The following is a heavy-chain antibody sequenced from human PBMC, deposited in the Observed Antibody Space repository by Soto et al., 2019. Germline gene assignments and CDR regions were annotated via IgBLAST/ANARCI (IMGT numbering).Heavy chain of an antibody. CDR3: ARDHLRIQLWPVGSYYYYGMDV. CDR2: IIPIFGTA. V-gene: IGHV1-69*12. Sequence: QVQLVQSGAEVKKPGSSVKVSCKASGGTFSSYAISWVRQAPGQGHEWMEGIIPIFGTASYAQKIEDTVTFTADESTSTAHMELSSLSSEDTAVYYCARDHLRIQLWPVGSYYYYGMDVWGQGTTVTVSS. D-gene: IGHD5-18*01. CDR1: GGTFSSYA. J-gene: IGHJ6*02.